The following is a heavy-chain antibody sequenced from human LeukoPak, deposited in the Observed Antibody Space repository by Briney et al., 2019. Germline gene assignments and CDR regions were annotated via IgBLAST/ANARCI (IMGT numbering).Heavy chain of an antibody. CDR1: GFTFSSYW. D-gene: IGHD1-26*01. CDR2: INTDGSST. J-gene: IGHJ4*02. V-gene: IGHV3-74*01. CDR3: ASASGNYYHTGY. Sequence: GGSLRLSCAASGFTFSSYWMHWVRQAPGKGRVCVSRINTDGSSTSYADSVKGRFTISRDNDKNTLYRQMNSLRAEDTAVYYCASASGNYYHTGYWGQGTLVTVSS.